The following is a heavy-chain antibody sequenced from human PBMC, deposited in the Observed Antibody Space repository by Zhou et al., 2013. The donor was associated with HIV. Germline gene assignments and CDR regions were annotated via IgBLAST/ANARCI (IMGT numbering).Heavy chain of an antibody. CDR1: GGTLSPNS. CDR2: IISVFGTT. V-gene: IGHV1-69*05. CDR3: ATIPHLTGGPVDMTAIGGGDY. Sequence: QVQLVQSGAEVKKPGSSVKVSCKTSGGTLSPNSISWVRQAPGQGPEWMGGIISVFGTTNYAQKFQGRVTITTDESTNTAYMELSSLRVEDTAVYYCATIPHLTGGPVDMTAIGGGDYWGRGTPVTVSS. J-gene: IGHJ4*02. D-gene: IGHD3-16*01.